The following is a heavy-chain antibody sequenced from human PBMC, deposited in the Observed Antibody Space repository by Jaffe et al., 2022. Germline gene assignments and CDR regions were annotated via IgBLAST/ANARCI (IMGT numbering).Heavy chain of an antibody. J-gene: IGHJ4*02. D-gene: IGHD2-15*01. Sequence: QVQLVESGGGVVQPGGSLRLSCAASGFTFSGFGMHWVRQAPGKGLEWVAFIRYDGSKKYSADSVKGRFTISRDNSKNTLYLQMNSLRGDDTAVYYCAKGFCSGGGCCYDYWGQGTLVTVSS. CDR2: IRYDGSKK. V-gene: IGHV3-30*02. CDR1: GFTFSGFG. CDR3: AKGFCSGGGCCYDY.